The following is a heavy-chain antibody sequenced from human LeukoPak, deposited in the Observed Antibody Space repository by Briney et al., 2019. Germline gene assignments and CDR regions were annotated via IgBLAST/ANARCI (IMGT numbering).Heavy chain of an antibody. D-gene: IGHD3-22*01. V-gene: IGHV1-2*02. CDR1: GYTFTGYY. CDR3: AIDSSGYYSFDY. J-gene: IGHJ4*02. CDR2: INPNSGGT. Sequence: GASVKVSCKASGYTFTGYYVHWVRQAPGQGLEWMGWINPNSGGTKYAQKFQGRVTMTRDTSISTAYMELSRLRSDDTAVYYCAIDSSGYYSFDYWGQGTLVTVSS.